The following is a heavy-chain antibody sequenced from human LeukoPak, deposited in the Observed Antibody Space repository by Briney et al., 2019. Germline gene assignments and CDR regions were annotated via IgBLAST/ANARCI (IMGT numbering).Heavy chain of an antibody. J-gene: IGHJ4*02. CDR3: ARGSGSYPLDY. Sequence: PGRSLRLSCAASGFTFDDYAMHWVRQAPGKGLEWVSGISWNSGSIGYADSVKGRFTISRDNSKNTLYLQMNSLRAEDTAVYYCARGSGSYPLDYWGQGTLVTVSS. V-gene: IGHV3-9*01. CDR2: ISWNSGSI. D-gene: IGHD1-26*01. CDR1: GFTFDDYA.